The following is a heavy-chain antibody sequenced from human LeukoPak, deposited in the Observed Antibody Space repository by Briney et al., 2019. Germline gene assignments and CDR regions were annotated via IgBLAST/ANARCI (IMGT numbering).Heavy chain of an antibody. Sequence: SVNLSCNASGATFSSYAISWVRQPPGHGLEWMGGIITIFGTANYAQQFQGRVTITTDECTSTAYMELSSLRSEDTAVYYCARAGVPAAILGYFDYWGQGTLVSVSS. V-gene: IGHV1-69*05. D-gene: IGHD2-2*01. J-gene: IGHJ4*02. CDR2: IITIFGTA. CDR1: GATFSSYA. CDR3: ARAGVPAAILGYFDY.